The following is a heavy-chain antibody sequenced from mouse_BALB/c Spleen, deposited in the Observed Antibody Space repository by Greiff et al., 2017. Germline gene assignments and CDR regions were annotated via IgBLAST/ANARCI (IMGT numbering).Heavy chain of an antibody. J-gene: IGHJ4*01. Sequence: EVQGVESGGGLVQPGGSRKLSCAASGFTFSSFGMHWVRQAPEKGLEWVAYISSGSSTIYYADTVKGRFTISRDNPKNTLFLQMTSLRSEDTAMYYCARGGRYDAMDYWGQGTSVTVSS. V-gene: IGHV5-17*02. CDR1: GFTFSSFG. CDR3: ARGGRYDAMDY. CDR2: ISSGSSTI.